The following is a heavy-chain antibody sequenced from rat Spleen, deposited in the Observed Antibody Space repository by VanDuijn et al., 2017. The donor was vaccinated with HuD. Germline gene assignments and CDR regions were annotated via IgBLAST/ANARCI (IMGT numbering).Heavy chain of an antibody. J-gene: IGHJ3*01. CDR2: INTGGGST. CDR3: TTGAY. Sequence: EVQLVETGGGLGQPERSLKLSRAASGFTFSNYYMAWVRQAPTKGLEWVAYINTGGGSTYYRDSVKGRFTISRDNAKSTLYLQMDSLRSEDTATYYCTTGAYWGQGTLVTVSS. CDR1: GFTFSNYY. V-gene: IGHV5-27*01.